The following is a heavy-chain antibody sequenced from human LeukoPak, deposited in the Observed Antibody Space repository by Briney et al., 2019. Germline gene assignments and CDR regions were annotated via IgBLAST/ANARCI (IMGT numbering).Heavy chain of an antibody. D-gene: IGHD3-10*01. Sequence: GASVKVSCKASGYTFTSYGISWVRQAPGQGLEWMGWISAYNGNTNYAQKLQGRVTMTTDTSTSTAYMELRSLRSDDTAVYYCARDSWVRGVISPIDYWGQGTLVTVSS. CDR2: ISAYNGNT. V-gene: IGHV1-18*01. CDR1: GYTFTSYG. CDR3: ARDSWVRGVISPIDY. J-gene: IGHJ4*02.